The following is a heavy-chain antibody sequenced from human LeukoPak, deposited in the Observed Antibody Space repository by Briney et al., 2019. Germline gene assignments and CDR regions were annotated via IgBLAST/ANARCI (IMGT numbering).Heavy chain of an antibody. CDR3: AGTTVTLDY. Sequence: SETLSLTCTVSGGSISSYYWSWIRQPPGKGLEWNGYIYYSGSTNYNPSLKSRVTISVDTSKNQFSLKLSSVTAADTAVYYCAGTTVTLDYWGQGTLVTVSS. CDR2: IYYSGST. J-gene: IGHJ4*02. CDR1: GGSISSYY. V-gene: IGHV4-59*01. D-gene: IGHD4-11*01.